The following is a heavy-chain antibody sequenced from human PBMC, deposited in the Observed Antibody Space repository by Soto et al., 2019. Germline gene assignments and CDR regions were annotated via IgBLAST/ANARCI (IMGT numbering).Heavy chain of an antibody. CDR1: GYTFTSYD. D-gene: IGHD6-13*01. CDR3: ARVLVQVISSSWYVRYYYYGMDV. J-gene: IGHJ6*02. Sequence: ASVKVSCKASGYTFTSYDINWVRQTAGQGLEWMGWMSPKTANTGYAQKFQGRVTMTRSTSISTAYMELRSLTSDDTAVYYWARVLVQVISSSWYVRYYYYGMDVWGQGTTVTVSS. V-gene: IGHV1-8*01. CDR2: MSPKTANT.